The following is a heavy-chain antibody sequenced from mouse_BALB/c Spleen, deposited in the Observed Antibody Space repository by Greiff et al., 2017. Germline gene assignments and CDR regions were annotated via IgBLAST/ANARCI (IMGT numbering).Heavy chain of an antibody. D-gene: IGHD2-14*01. CDR2: INPSTGYT. Sequence: VQLQQSGAELAKPGASVTMSCKASGYTFTSYWMPWVKQRPGQGLEWIGYINPSTGYTEYNQKFKDKATLTADNSSSTAYMQLSSLTSEDSAVYYCAVYYRYTHYYAMDYRGQGTSGTVSS. CDR1: GYTFTSYW. CDR3: AVYYRYTHYYAMDY. J-gene: IGHJ4*01. V-gene: IGHV1-7*01.